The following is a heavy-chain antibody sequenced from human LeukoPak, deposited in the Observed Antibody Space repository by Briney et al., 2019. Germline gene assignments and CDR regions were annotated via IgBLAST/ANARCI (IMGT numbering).Heavy chain of an antibody. CDR2: VYYTGST. CDR1: GGSISSYY. D-gene: IGHD2/OR15-2a*01. J-gene: IGHJ4*02. CDR3: AGHHPRNTVDF. Sequence: SETLSLTCTVSGGSISSYYWSWIRQPPGKGLEWIGYVYYTGSTIHNPSLKSRVTMSLDTSKNQFSLKLSSVTAADTAVYYCAGHHPRNTVDFWGQGTLVTVSS. V-gene: IGHV4-59*08.